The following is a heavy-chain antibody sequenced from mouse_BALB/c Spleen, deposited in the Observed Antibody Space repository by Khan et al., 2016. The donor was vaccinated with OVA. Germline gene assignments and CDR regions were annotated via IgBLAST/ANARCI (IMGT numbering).Heavy chain of an antibody. Sequence: VPLKPSGAELVKPGASVKLSCTASGFNIKDTYLHWVKQRPEQGLEWIGRIDPAKGTSQYDPKFQVKATLTADTSSNTAYLQLSSLTYEDTAVYYCARNDGYDVVYGGQGTTLTVSS. CDR3: ARNDGYDVVY. J-gene: IGHJ2*01. CDR2: IDPAKGTS. CDR1: GFNIKDTY. V-gene: IGHV14-3*02. D-gene: IGHD2-2*01.